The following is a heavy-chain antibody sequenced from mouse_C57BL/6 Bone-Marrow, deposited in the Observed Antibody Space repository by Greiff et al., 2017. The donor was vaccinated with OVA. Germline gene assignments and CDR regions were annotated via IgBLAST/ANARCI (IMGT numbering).Heavy chain of an antibody. Sequence: QVQLQQSGAELMKPGASVKLSCKATGYTFTGYWIEWVKQRPGHGLEWIGEILPGSGSTNYNEKFKGKATFTADTSSNTAYMQLSSLTTEDSAICYCARSDASTTVVDYYAMDYWGQGTSVTVSS. J-gene: IGHJ4*01. V-gene: IGHV1-9*01. CDR2: ILPGSGST. CDR3: ARSDASTTVVDYYAMDY. CDR1: GYTFTGYW. D-gene: IGHD1-1*01.